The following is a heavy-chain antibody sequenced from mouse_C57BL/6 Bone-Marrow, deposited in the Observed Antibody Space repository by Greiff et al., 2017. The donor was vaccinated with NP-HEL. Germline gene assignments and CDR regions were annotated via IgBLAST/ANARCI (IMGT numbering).Heavy chain of an antibody. CDR2: IDPSDSYT. CDR3: AREAYYSNYVLDY. CDR1: GYTFTSYW. Sequence: QVQLQQPGAELVRPGTLVKLSCKASGYTFTSYWMHWVKQRPGQGLEWIGVIDPSDSYTNYNQKFKGKATLTVDTSSSTAYMQLSSLTSEDSAVYYCAREAYYSNYVLDYWGQGTTLTVSS. V-gene: IGHV1-59*01. J-gene: IGHJ2*01. D-gene: IGHD2-5*01.